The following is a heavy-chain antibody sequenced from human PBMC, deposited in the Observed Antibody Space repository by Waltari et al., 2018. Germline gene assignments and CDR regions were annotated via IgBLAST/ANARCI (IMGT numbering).Heavy chain of an antibody. D-gene: IGHD3-10*01. CDR2: IYWNDDK. CDR1: GFSLSTSGVG. CDR3: AHSSDYYGSGSYDFDY. J-gene: IGHJ4*02. V-gene: IGHV2-5*01. Sequence: QITLKESGPTLVKPTQTLTLTCTFSGFSLSTSGVGVGWIRQPPGKALEWLALIYWNDDKRYSPSLKSRLTITKDTSKNQVVLTMTNMDPVDTATYYCAHSSDYYGSGSYDFDYWGQGTLVIVSS.